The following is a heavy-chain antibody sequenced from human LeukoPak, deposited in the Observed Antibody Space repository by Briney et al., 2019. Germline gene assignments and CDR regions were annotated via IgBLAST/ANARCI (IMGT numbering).Heavy chain of an antibody. J-gene: IGHJ6*02. CDR1: GFPFSSYA. CDR2: ISGSGGST. Sequence: PSGGSLRLSCAASGFPFSSYAMSWVRQAPGKGLEWVSAISGSGGSTYYADPVKGRLTISRDKSKSTLYLQMNSLRAEDTAVYYCAKSYPVTTFSHSEGMDVRGQGTTVTVSS. CDR3: AKSYPVTTFSHSEGMDV. V-gene: IGHV3-23*01. D-gene: IGHD4-17*01.